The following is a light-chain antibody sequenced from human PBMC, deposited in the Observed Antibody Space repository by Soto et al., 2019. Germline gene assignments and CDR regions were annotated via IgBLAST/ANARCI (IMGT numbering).Light chain of an antibody. J-gene: IGLJ1*01. V-gene: IGLV7-46*01. CDR1: TGAVTSRHY. Sequence: QAVVTQEPSVTVSPGGTVTLTCGSSTGAVTSRHYPYWFQQKPGQAPRTLIYDTRNRHSWAPARFSGSVLGGKAALTLSGAQPEDDAVYYCLLSFDAALRVFGTGTKVTVL. CDR3: LLSFDAALRV. CDR2: DTR.